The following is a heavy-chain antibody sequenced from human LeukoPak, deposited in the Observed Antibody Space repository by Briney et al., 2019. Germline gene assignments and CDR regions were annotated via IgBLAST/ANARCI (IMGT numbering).Heavy chain of an antibody. CDR2: ISGSGGST. J-gene: IGHJ6*02. CDR1: GFTFSSYA. Sequence: PGGSLRLSCAASGFTFSSYAMSWVRQAPGKGLEWVSAISGSGGSTYYADSVKGRFTISRDNSKSTLYLQMNSLRAEDTAVYYCAKENYDFWSGFAYGMDVWGQGTTVTVSS. CDR3: AKENYDFWSGFAYGMDV. D-gene: IGHD3-3*01. V-gene: IGHV3-23*01.